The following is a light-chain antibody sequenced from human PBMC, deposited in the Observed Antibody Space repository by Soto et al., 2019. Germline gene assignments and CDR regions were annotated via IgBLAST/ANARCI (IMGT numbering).Light chain of an antibody. CDR2: GAS. Sequence: EIVMTQSPATLYVYPGERATLSCRASQSVSSSLAWYQQKPGQAPRLLMYGASTRATGIPARFSGSGSGTEFTLTISSLQSEDFAVYYCQQDNKWPPVTFGQGTKVEIK. CDR1: QSVSSS. J-gene: IGKJ1*01. V-gene: IGKV3-15*01. CDR3: QQDNKWPPVT.